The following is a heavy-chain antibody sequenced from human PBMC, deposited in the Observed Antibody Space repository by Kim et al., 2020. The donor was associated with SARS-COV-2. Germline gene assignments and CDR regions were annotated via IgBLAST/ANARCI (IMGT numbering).Heavy chain of an antibody. Sequence: LSLTCAASGFTFSSYGMHWVRQAPGKGLEWVAVISYDGTNKYYADSVKGRFTISRDNSKNTLYLQMNSLRAEDTAVYYCARDRPYGSGRYDSSGMDV. D-gene: IGHD3-10*01. CDR2: ISYDGTNK. V-gene: IGHV3-33*05. CDR3: ARDRPYGSGRYDSSGMDV. J-gene: IGHJ6*01. CDR1: GFTFSSYG.